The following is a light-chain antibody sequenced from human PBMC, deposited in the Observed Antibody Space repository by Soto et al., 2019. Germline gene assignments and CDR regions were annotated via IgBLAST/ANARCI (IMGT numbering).Light chain of an antibody. CDR2: WAT. CDR3: HQYFRSPVT. Sequence: DILITQSPDSLTVSLGERATINCRSNQSVFSSSNNRNHLSWYQQKPGQPPKLLIYWATTRESGVPDRFSGSGSGTDFTLTVSGLQAEDVAIYYCHQYFRSPVTFGGGTKVDIK. CDR1: QSVFSSSNNRNH. V-gene: IGKV4-1*01. J-gene: IGKJ4*01.